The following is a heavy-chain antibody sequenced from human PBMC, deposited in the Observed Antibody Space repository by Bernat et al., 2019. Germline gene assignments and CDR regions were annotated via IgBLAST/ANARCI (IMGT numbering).Heavy chain of an antibody. CDR2: IYSGGAT. J-gene: IGHJ5*02. V-gene: IGHV3-66*01. Sequence: EVQLVESGGGLVQPGGSLRLSCAASGFNLSNNYMSWVRQAPGKGLEWVSIIYSGGATSYADSVKDRCTISRDSWKNTVYIQMNSLRAEDTAVYYCASNSPFDPWDQGTLVTVSS. CDR1: GFNLSNNY. D-gene: IGHD2-21*01. CDR3: ASNSPFDP.